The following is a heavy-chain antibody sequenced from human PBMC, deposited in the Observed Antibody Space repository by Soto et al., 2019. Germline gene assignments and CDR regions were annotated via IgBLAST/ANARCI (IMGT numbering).Heavy chain of an antibody. Sequence: QVPLVQSGAEVKKPGASVKVSCKASGYTFTSYAMHWVRQAPGQRLEWMGWINAGNGNTKYSQKFQGRVTITRDTSASTAYMELSSLRSEDTAVYYCARENLRFGELLLFDYWGQGTLVTVSS. CDR3: ARENLRFGELLLFDY. CDR2: INAGNGNT. D-gene: IGHD3-10*01. V-gene: IGHV1-3*01. J-gene: IGHJ4*02. CDR1: GYTFTSYA.